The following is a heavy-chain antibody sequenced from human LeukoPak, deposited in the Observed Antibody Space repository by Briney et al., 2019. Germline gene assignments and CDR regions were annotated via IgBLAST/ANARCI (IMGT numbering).Heavy chain of an antibody. CDR1: GFTFSTYS. Sequence: GGSLRLSCAGSGFTFSTYSMNWVRQAPGKGLEGVSYISTTTGTTYYADSVKGRFTISRDNAKNSLYLQMNSLRAEDTAVYYCAELGITMIGGVWGKGTTVTISS. J-gene: IGHJ6*04. CDR3: AELGITMIGGV. CDR2: ISTTTGTT. V-gene: IGHV3-48*04. D-gene: IGHD3-10*02.